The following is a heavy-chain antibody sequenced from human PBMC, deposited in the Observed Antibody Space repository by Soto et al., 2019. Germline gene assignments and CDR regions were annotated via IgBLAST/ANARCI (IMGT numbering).Heavy chain of an antibody. J-gene: IGHJ4*02. Sequence: GGSLRLSCAASGFTVSSNYMSWVHQAPGKGLEWVSVIYSGGSTYYADSVKGRFTISRDNSKNTLYLQMNSLRAEDTAVYYCARAPYSSGWYAYYFDYWGQGTLVTVSS. CDR2: IYSGGST. D-gene: IGHD6-19*01. V-gene: IGHV3-66*01. CDR3: ARAPYSSGWYAYYFDY. CDR1: GFTVSSNY.